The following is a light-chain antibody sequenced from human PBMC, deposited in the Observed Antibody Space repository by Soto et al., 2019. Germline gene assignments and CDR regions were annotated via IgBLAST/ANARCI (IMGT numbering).Light chain of an antibody. J-gene: IGKJ4*01. CDR2: DAS. CDR3: PQRTNWLT. CDR1: QSVSYY. Sequence: EIVLTQSPGTLSLSPGERATLSCRASQSVSYYLAWYQQKPGQAPRLLIYDASSRATGVPDRFSGSGSGTDFTLTISSLEPEDFAVYYCPQRTNWLTFGGGTKVDIK. V-gene: IGKV3-11*01.